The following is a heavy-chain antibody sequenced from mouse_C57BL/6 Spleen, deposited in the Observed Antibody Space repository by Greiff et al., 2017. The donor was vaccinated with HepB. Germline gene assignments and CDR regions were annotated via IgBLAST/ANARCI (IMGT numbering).Heavy chain of an antibody. CDR3: ARASSGSWFAD. CDR1: GFTFSSYA. D-gene: IGHD3-2*02. Sequence: EVMLVESGGGLVKPGGSLKLSCAASGFTFSSYAMSWVRQTPEKRLEWVATISDGGSYTYYPDNVKGRFTISRDNAKNNLYLQMSQLKSEDTAMYYCARASSGSWFADWGKGTPVTVSA. CDR2: ISDGGSYT. J-gene: IGHJ3*01. V-gene: IGHV5-4*03.